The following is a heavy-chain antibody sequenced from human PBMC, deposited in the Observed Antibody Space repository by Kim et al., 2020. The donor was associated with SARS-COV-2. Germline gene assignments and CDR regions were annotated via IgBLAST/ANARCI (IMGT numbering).Heavy chain of an antibody. J-gene: IGHJ4*02. CDR2: ISYDGSNK. CDR3: ARESCSGGSCYWTYFDY. CDR1: GFTFSSYA. Sequence: GGSLRLSCAASGFTFSSYAMHWVRQAPGKGLEWVAVISYDGSNKYYADSVKGRFTISRDNSKNTLYLQMNSLRAEDTAVYYCARESCSGGSCYWTYFDYWGQGTLVTVSS. V-gene: IGHV3-30*04. D-gene: IGHD2-15*01.